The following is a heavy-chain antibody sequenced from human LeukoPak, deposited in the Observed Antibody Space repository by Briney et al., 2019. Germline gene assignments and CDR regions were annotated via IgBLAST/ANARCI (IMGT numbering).Heavy chain of an antibody. V-gene: IGHV3-30*18. D-gene: IGHD3-9*01. CDR3: AKDLSDILTSAFDI. CDR2: LSYDGSNK. J-gene: IGHJ3*02. Sequence: PGGSLRLSCAASGFTFSSYGMHWVRQAPGKGLEWVAVLSYDGSNKYYADSVKGRFTISRDNSKNTLYLQMNSLRAEDTAVYYCAKDLSDILTSAFDIWGQGTMVTVSS. CDR1: GFTFSSYG.